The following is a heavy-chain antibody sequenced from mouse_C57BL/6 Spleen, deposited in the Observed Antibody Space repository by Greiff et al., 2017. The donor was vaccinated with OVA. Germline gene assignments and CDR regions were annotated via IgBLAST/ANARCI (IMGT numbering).Heavy chain of an antibody. CDR3: ARTTTVKGAMDY. Sequence: QVQLQQSGAELVRPGASVKLSCKASGYTFTDYYINWVKQRPGKGLEWIARIYPGSGNTYYNEKFKGKATLTAEKSSSTAYMQLSSLPSEDSAIYFCARTTTVKGAMDYWGQGTSVTVSS. CDR2: IYPGSGNT. J-gene: IGHJ4*01. V-gene: IGHV1-76*01. D-gene: IGHD1-1*01. CDR1: GYTFTDYY.